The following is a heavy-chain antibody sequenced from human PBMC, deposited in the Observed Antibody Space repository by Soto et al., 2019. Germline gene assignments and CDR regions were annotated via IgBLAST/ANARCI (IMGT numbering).Heavy chain of an antibody. D-gene: IGHD3-16*01. V-gene: IGHV4-30-4*01. J-gene: IGHJ5*01. CDR1: GDSISSPNYY. CDR3: ARVTFTPNWFDS. CDR2: VYYRGSI. Sequence: SETLSLTCTVSGDSISSPNYYWSWIRQAPGKGLELIGYVYYRGSIYYTPSFESRVSISIDTSKNQFSLRLTSVTAADSAVYFCARVTFTPNWFDSWGQGILVTVS.